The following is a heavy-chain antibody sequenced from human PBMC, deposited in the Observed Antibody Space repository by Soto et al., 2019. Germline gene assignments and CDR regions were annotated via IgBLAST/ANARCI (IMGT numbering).Heavy chain of an antibody. J-gene: IGHJ4*02. D-gene: IGHD2-15*01. CDR3: ARARGVAAGYYFEY. CDR2: ISSSSSYI. Sequence: PGGSLRLSCAASGFTFSSYSMNWVRQAPGKGLEWVSSISSSSSYIYYADSVKGRFTISRDNAKNSLYLQMNSLRAEDTAVYYCARARGVAAGYYFEYWGQGTLVTVSS. V-gene: IGHV3-21*01. CDR1: GFTFSSYS.